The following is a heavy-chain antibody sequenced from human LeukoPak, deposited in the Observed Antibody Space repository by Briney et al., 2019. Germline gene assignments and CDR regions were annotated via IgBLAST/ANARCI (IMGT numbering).Heavy chain of an antibody. CDR1: GFTFNNYA. V-gene: IGHV3-23*01. CDR3: ATRDDCSNGVCYGLAY. D-gene: IGHD2-8*01. Sequence: PGGSLRLSCAASGFTFNNYAINWDRQAPGKGLEWVSAISGSGDTTFYADSVKGRFTIYRDNSKNTLYLQMNSLRADDTAVYYCATRDDCSNGVCYGLAYWGQGTLVTVSS. CDR2: ISGSGDTT. J-gene: IGHJ4*02.